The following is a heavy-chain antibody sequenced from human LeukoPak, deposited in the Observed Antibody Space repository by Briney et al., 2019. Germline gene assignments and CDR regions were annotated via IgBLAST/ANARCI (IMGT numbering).Heavy chain of an antibody. CDR2: INPSGGST. Sequence: ASVRVSCKASGYTFTSYYMHWVRQAPGQGLEWMGIINPSGGSTSYAQKFQGRVTMTRDMSTSTVYMELSSLRSEDTAVYYCARVIRDSGSYYSVDYRGQGTLVTVSS. J-gene: IGHJ4*02. CDR3: ARVIRDSGSYYSVDY. CDR1: GYTFTSYY. V-gene: IGHV1-46*01. D-gene: IGHD1-26*01.